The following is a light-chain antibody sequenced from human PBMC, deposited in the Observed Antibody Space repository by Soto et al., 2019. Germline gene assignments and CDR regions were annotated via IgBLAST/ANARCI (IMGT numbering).Light chain of an antibody. CDR3: QQYGSSGT. CDR1: QSVSNNY. V-gene: IGKV3-20*01. Sequence: EIVLTESPGTLSLTQGDRASLSCRASQSVSNNYLAWYQQKPGQAPRLLIYGASNRATGIPDRFIVTGSGTEFTLPISRLEPEDFAVYDCQQYGSSGTFGQGTKVDIK. J-gene: IGKJ1*01. CDR2: GAS.